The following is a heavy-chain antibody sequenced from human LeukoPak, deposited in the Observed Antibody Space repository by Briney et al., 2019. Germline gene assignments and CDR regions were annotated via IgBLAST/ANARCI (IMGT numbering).Heavy chain of an antibody. Sequence: ASVKVSCKASGGTFSSYAISWVRQAPGQGLEWMGWINLNNGDTNYAQKFQGWVTMTRDTSISTAYMELSRLTSDDTAVYYCAKGYYYDSSGYYQLDSWGQGTLVTVSS. CDR3: AKGYYYDSSGYYQLDS. V-gene: IGHV1-2*04. D-gene: IGHD3-22*01. J-gene: IGHJ4*02. CDR1: GGTFSSYA. CDR2: INLNNGDT.